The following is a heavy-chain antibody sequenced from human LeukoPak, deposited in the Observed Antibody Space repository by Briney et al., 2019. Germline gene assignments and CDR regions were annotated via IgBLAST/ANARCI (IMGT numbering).Heavy chain of an antibody. Sequence: PGGSLRLSCAAYGFTLSSYAMRWVRQAAGKGMEWVSNISGSGGSTDYADFVKGRFTISRDNSKNTLYLQMNSLRAEDTAVYYCAKDRGHCTNCVCHNYYYMDVWGKGTTVTVSS. D-gene: IGHD2-8*01. CDR2: ISGSGGST. CDR1: GFTLSSYA. CDR3: AKDRGHCTNCVCHNYYYMDV. V-gene: IGHV3-23*01. J-gene: IGHJ6*03.